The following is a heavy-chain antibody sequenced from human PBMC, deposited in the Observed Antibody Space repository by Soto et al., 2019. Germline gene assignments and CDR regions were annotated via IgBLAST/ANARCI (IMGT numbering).Heavy chain of an antibody. V-gene: IGHV4-61*08. D-gene: IGHD2-15*01. CDR2: ISYSGST. CDR3: ARDLPEYSRDGNCNWFAP. Sequence: SETLSLTCAVSGGSISSGGYSWSGIRQPPGKGLEWIGYISYSGSTDYNPSLKSRVTISFDASKSQISLQVRSATAADGGVYYCARDLPEYSRDGNCNWFAPWGRGTLATVPS. CDR1: GGSISSGGYS. J-gene: IGHJ5*02.